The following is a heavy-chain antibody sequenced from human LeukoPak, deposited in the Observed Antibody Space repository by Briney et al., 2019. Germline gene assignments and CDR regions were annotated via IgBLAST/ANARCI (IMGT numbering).Heavy chain of an antibody. D-gene: IGHD3-10*01. V-gene: IGHV5-51*01. Sequence: GESLKISCKGSGYSFTTYWIGWVRQMPGKGLEWMGIIYPGDSDTRYSPSFQGQVTFSADKSISTPYLQWSRLKASDTAMYFCARQTHASGSYSFDYWGQGTLVTVSS. J-gene: IGHJ4*02. CDR1: GYSFTTYW. CDR3: ARQTHASGSYSFDY. CDR2: IYPGDSDT.